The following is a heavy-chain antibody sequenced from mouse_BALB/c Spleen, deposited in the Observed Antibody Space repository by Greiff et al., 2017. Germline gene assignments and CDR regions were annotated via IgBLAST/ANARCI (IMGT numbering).Heavy chain of an antibody. Sequence: EVQLVESGGGLVQPKGSLKLSCAASGFTFNTYAMNWVRQAPGKGLEWVARIRSKSNNYATYYADSVKDRFTISRDDSQSMLYLQMNNLKTEDTAMYYCVRQAYGNYDYWGQGTTLTVSS. J-gene: IGHJ2*01. CDR2: IRSKSNNYAT. D-gene: IGHD2-1*01. CDR1: GFTFNTYA. CDR3: VRQAYGNYDY. V-gene: IGHV10-1*02.